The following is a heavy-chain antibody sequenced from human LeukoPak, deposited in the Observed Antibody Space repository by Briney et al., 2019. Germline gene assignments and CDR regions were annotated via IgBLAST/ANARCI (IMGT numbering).Heavy chain of an antibody. V-gene: IGHV4-59*08. CDR2: MYYSGST. CDR3: ARHGIAVVTRPLPIDY. CDR1: GGSVSSYF. Sequence: SETLSLTCTVSGGSVSSYFCSWIRQPPGKGLEWIGYMYYSGSTNYNPSLKSRVTMSVDTPKNQFSLKLSSVTAADTAVYYCARHGIAVVTRPLPIDYWGQGTLVTVSS. J-gene: IGHJ4*02. D-gene: IGHD4-23*01.